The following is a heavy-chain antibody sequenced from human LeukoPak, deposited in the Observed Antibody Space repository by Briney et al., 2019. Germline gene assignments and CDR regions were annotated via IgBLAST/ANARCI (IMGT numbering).Heavy chain of an antibody. Sequence: GGSLRLSCAASGFTFSNYAMHWVRQAPGKGLEWVAVISYDGRNKYYADSVKGRFTISRDNSKNTPYLQMNSLRAEDTAVYYCARGQGNWYSEYFQHWGQGTLVTVSS. D-gene: IGHD6-13*01. V-gene: IGHV3-30*04. CDR2: ISYDGRNK. J-gene: IGHJ1*01. CDR3: ARGQGNWYSEYFQH. CDR1: GFTFSNYA.